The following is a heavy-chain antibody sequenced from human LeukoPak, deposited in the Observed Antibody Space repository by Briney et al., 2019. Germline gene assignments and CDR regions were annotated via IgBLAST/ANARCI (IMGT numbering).Heavy chain of an antibody. D-gene: IGHD2-2*02. V-gene: IGHV1-69*02. CDR1: GGTFS. CDR3: AITIGIPAAIVTPSWFDS. CDR2: IIPILGIA. Sequence: ASVKVSCKASGGTFSITWVRQAPGQGLEWMGRIIPILGIANYAQKFQGRVTITADKSTSTAYMELSSLRSDDTAVYFCAITIGIPAAIVTPSWFDSWGQGTLVTVFS. J-gene: IGHJ5*01.